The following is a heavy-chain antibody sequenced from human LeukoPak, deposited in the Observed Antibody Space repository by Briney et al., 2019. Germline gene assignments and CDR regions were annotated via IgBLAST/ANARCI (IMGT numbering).Heavy chain of an antibody. CDR2: ISYDGSNK. V-gene: IGHV3-30*18. D-gene: IGHD6-19*01. CDR3: AKDTSRYSSNYGMDV. J-gene: IGHJ6*02. Sequence: SGGSLRLSCAASGFIFNSYGFHWVRQAPGKGLECVAVISYDGSNKYYADSVKGRFIISRDSSKNTLYLQMNSLRAEDTAVYYCAKDTSRYSSNYGMDVWGQGTTVTVSS. CDR1: GFIFNSYG.